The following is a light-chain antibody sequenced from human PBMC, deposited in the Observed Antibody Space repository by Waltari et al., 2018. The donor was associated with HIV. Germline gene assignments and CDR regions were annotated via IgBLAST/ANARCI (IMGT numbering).Light chain of an antibody. V-gene: IGKV1-39*01. CDR3: QQSDTTPWT. J-gene: IGKJ1*01. CDR2: AAT. Sequence: DIQMTQSPSSLSTSVGDRVTITCRASQSISNYLNWYQQKAGRAPKLLIYAATTLKRGVPSRFTGSGSGTDFSLTISSLQPEDFAIYYCQQSDTTPWTFGQGTKVDLK. CDR1: QSISNY.